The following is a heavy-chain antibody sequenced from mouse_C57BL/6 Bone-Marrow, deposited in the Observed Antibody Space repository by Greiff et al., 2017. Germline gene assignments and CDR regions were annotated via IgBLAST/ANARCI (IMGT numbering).Heavy chain of an antibody. J-gene: IGHJ4*01. CDR1: GFTFSSYA. CDR2: ISDGGSYT. D-gene: IGHD1-1*01. V-gene: IGHV5-4*01. CDR3: ARVGSITTVVATDAMDY. Sequence: EVHLVASGGGLVKPGGSLKLSCAASGFTFSSYAMSWVRQTPEKRLEWVATISDGGSYTYYPDNVKGRFTISRDNAKNNLYLQMSHLKSEDTAMYYCARVGSITTVVATDAMDYWGQGTSVTVSS.